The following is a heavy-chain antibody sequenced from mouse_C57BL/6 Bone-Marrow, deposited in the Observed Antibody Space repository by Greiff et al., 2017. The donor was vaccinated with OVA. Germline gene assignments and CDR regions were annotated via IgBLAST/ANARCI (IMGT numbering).Heavy chain of an antibody. V-gene: IGHV1-52*01. D-gene: IGHD4-1*01. CDR1: GYTFTSYW. CDR2: IDPSDSET. CDR3: ARGNWDDY. Sequence: QVQLQQPGAELVRPGSSVKLSCKASGYTFTSYWMHWVKQRPIQGLEWIGNIDPSDSETHSNQKFKDKATFTVDKSSSTAYMQLSSLTSEDSAVYYCARGNWDDYWGQGTTLTVSS. J-gene: IGHJ2*01.